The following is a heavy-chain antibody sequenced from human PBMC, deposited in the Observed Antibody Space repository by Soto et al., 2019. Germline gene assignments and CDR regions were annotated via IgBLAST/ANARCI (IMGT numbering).Heavy chain of an antibody. V-gene: IGHV3-13*01. D-gene: IGHD3-3*01. Sequence: EVQLVASGGGLVQPGGSLRLSCAASGFTFSSYDMHWVRQATGKGLEWVSAIGTAGDTYYPGSVKGRFTISRENAKNSLYLQMNSLRAGDTAVYYCARGGRTYYDFWSGFPGVDYWGQGTLVTVSS. CDR1: GFTFSSYD. J-gene: IGHJ4*02. CDR2: IGTAGDT. CDR3: ARGGRTYYDFWSGFPGVDY.